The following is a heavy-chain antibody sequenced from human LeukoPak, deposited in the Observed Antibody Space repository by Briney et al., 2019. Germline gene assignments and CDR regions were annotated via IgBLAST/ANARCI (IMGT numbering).Heavy chain of an antibody. D-gene: IGHD3-22*01. Sequence: SETLSLTCAVYGGSFSGYYWSWIRQPPGKGLEWIGEINHSGSTKYNPSLKSRVTISVDTSKKQFSLKLSSVTAADTAVYYCARDRGNYYDSSGYYYNWFDPWGQGTLVTVSS. V-gene: IGHV4-34*01. CDR1: GGSFSGYY. J-gene: IGHJ5*02. CDR3: ARDRGNYYDSSGYYYNWFDP. CDR2: INHSGST.